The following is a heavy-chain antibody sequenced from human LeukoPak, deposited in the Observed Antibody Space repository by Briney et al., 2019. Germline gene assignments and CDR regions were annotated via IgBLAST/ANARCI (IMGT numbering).Heavy chain of an antibody. D-gene: IGHD2-15*01. Sequence: PSETLSLTCSVSGGSINTYYWSCIRQPAGKGLEWIGRIHSSGSTHYNPSLKSRVTMSLDTSKNQFSLKLSSVTAADTAVYYCARGPYCSGGSCRFSFFDYWGQGTLVTVSS. CDR3: ARGPYCSGGSCRFSFFDY. CDR2: IHSSGST. CDR1: GGSINTYY. J-gene: IGHJ4*02. V-gene: IGHV4-4*07.